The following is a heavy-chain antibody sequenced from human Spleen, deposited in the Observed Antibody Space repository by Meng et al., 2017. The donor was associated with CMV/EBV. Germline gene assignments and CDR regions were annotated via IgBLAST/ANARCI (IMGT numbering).Heavy chain of an antibody. V-gene: IGHV3-11*06. Sequence: GESLKISCAASGFTFSDYYMSWIRQAPGKGLEWVSSISSSSSYIYYADSVKGRFTISRDNAKNSLYLQMNSLRAEDTAVYYCARVYYDILSDYGMDVWGQGTTVTVSS. CDR1: GFTFSDYY. CDR2: ISSSSSYI. J-gene: IGHJ6*02. CDR3: ARVYYDILSDYGMDV. D-gene: IGHD3-9*01.